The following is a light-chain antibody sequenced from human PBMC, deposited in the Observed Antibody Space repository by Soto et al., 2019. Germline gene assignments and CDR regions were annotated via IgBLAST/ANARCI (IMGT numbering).Light chain of an antibody. V-gene: IGKV1-5*01. CDR1: QTISIW. CDR3: QHYKGYSRT. CDR2: DAS. J-gene: IGKJ1*01. Sequence: DIQMTQSPSTLSASVGDRVTITCLASQTISIWLAWYQQIPGKAPNLLIFDASTLERGVPSRFSGSGSGTEFTLTISSLQPDDFATYYCQHYKGYSRTFGQGTKVDFK.